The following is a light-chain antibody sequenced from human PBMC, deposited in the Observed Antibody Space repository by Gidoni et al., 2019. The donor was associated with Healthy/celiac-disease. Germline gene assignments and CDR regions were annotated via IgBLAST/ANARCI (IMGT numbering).Light chain of an antibody. J-gene: IGLJ2*01. CDR3: SSYTSSSTV. V-gene: IGLV2-14*01. CDR1: SRDVGGYNY. CDR2: EVR. Sequence: QSALTPPASGSGSPGQSINISCTGTSRDVGGYNYVPWYQQHPGKSAKLMIYEVRKRRSGVANRFSGAKSGNTASRSISGLQAEDEADYYCSSYTSSSTVFGGGTKLTVL.